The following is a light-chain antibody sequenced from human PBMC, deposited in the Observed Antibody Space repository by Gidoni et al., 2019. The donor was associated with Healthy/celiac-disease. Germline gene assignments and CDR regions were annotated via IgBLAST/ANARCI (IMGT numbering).Light chain of an antibody. Sequence: DIVLTQSPGTLSLSPGERATPSCRASQSVSSSYLAWYQQKPGQAPRLLIYGASSRATGIPDRFSGSGSGTDFTLTISRLEPEDFAVYYCQQYGSSLFTFGGGTKVEIK. CDR3: QQYGSSLFT. V-gene: IGKV3-20*01. J-gene: IGKJ4*01. CDR1: QSVSSSY. CDR2: GAS.